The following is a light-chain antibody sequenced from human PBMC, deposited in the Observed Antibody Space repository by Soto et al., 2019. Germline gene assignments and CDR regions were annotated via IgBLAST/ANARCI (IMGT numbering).Light chain of an antibody. J-gene: IGKJ5*01. CDR2: GAS. CDR3: HQYTNLPIT. Sequence: EIVMTQSPATLSVSPGERATLSCRASQSVSSNLAWYQQKHGQAPRLLIYGASTRATGIPARFSGSGSATEFTLTSSSLQFEDFAVYYWHQYTNLPITFGQGTRLQIK. V-gene: IGKV3-15*01. CDR1: QSVSSN.